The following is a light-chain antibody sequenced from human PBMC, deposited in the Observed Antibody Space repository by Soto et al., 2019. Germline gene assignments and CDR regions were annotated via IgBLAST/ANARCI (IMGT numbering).Light chain of an antibody. V-gene: IGKV1-5*03. CDR2: KAS. CDR3: QHYDGMFT. CDR1: QSISNW. Sequence: DIQMTQSPSTLSASVGDIVKITCRASQSISNWLAWYQQKPGKAPKLLIYKASRLDNGVPSRFSGSGSGTEFTLTISSLQPDDLATYYCQHYDGMFTFGPGTKVDIK. J-gene: IGKJ3*01.